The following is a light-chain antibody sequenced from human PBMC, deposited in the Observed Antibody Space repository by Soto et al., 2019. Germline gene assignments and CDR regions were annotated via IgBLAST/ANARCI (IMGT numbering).Light chain of an antibody. V-gene: IGKV1-5*01. CDR2: HAS. CDR1: QTINNW. Sequence: IQMTQSPSTLSASIGDRVTNNCRASQTINNWLAWYQQKPGMAPNLLIYHASNLETGVPSRFSGSAFGTEFTLTISSLQPDDFATYYCQHYNSYPWTFGQGTRWIS. CDR3: QHYNSYPWT. J-gene: IGKJ1*01.